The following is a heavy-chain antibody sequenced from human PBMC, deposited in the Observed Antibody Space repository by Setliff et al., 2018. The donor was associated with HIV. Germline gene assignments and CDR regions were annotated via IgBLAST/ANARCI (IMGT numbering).Heavy chain of an antibody. V-gene: IGHV1-3*03. CDR3: ARGWHSTSPNSYFDY. CDR1: GYSFTDYA. J-gene: IGHJ4*02. CDR2: INIGNGDT. D-gene: IGHD6-6*01. Sequence: ASVKVSCRASGYSFTDYAMNWVRQAPGQGLEWMGWINIGNGDTKYSQDFHDRVTISRDTPATTVYMELSSLRSDDMAVYYCARGWHSTSPNSYFDYWGQGSLVTVSS.